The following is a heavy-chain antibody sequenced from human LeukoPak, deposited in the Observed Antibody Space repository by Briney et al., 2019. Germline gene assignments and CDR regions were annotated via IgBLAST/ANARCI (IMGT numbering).Heavy chain of an antibody. J-gene: IGHJ6*02. CDR2: IYHSGST. D-gene: IGHD3-22*01. CDR1: GGSISSGGYS. V-gene: IGHV4-30-2*01. CDR3: ARVVITGFHYYGMDV. Sequence: PSETLSLTCAVSGGSISSGGYSWSWIRQPPGKGLEWIGYIYHSGSTYYNPSLKSRVTISVDRSKNQFSLKLSSVTAADTAVYYCARVVITGFHYYGMDVWGQGTTVTVSS.